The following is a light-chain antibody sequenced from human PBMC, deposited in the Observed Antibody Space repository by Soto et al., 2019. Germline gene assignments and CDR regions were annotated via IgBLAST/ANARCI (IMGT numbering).Light chain of an antibody. CDR1: QSISDT. J-gene: IGKJ1*01. Sequence: EIVMTQSPATLSVSPGGRETLPCRASQSISDTLAWYQQKPGQAPRLLIYSASRRATGFPGRFSGSGSGTDFTLTISSLQSEDLAVYYCQQYNNWPWTFGQGTKVDIK. CDR2: SAS. CDR3: QQYNNWPWT. V-gene: IGKV3-15*01.